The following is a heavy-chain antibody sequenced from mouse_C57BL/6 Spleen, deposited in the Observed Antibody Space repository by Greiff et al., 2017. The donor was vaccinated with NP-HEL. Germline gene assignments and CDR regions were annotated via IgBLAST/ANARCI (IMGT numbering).Heavy chain of an antibody. CDR1: GFTFSDYG. J-gene: IGHJ4*01. Sequence: DVMLVESGGGLVKPGGSLKLSCAASGFTFSDYGMHWVRQAPEKGLEWVAYISSGSSTIYYADTVKGRFTISRDNAKNTLFLQMTSLRSEDTAMYYCARPYYYGSSTGYAMDYWGQGTSVTVSS. V-gene: IGHV5-17*01. CDR3: ARPYYYGSSTGYAMDY. CDR2: ISSGSSTI. D-gene: IGHD1-1*01.